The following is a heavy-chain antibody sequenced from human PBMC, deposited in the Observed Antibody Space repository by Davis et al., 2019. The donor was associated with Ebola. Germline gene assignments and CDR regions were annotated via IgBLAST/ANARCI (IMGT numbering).Heavy chain of an antibody. V-gene: IGHV3-69-1*02. CDR1: GFTFSRSW. Sequence: PGGSLRLSCAASGFTFSRSWMNWVRQAPGKGLEWVSFISDRNVIFYADSVKGRFTISRDNAKNSLFLQMDSLRVEDTAVYFCARGGSDGSWFNYWGQGTLVSVSS. D-gene: IGHD6-13*01. J-gene: IGHJ4*02. CDR3: ARGGSDGSWFNY. CDR2: ISDRNVI.